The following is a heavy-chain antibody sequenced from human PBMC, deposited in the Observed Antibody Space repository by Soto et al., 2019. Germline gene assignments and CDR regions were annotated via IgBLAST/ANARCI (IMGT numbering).Heavy chain of an antibody. V-gene: IGHV3-23*01. CDR1: GFPFSSYV. Sequence: EVQLLESGGGLVQRGGSLRLSCAASGFPFSSYVMSWVRQAPGNGLEWVSGISGGGSNTFYADSVKGRFTISRDNSKNTLLLQMNSLGAEDTAVYYCAKDSNKYSSSLRGRYFDYWGQGIGVTVSS. D-gene: IGHD4-4*01. J-gene: IGHJ4*02. CDR2: ISGGGSNT. CDR3: AKDSNKYSSSLRGRYFDY.